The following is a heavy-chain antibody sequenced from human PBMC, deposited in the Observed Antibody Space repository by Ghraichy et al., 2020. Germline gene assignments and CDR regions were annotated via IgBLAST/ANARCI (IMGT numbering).Heavy chain of an antibody. CDR1: GGSISSSNW. CDR2: IYHSGST. V-gene: IGHV4-4*02. Sequence: SETLSLTCAVSGGSISSSNWWSWVRQPPGKGLEWIGEIYHSGSTNYNPSLKSRVTISVDKSKNQFSLKLSSVTAADTAVYYCARDRTAARQENWFDPWGQGTLVTVSS. D-gene: IGHD6-6*01. CDR3: ARDRTAARQENWFDP. J-gene: IGHJ5*02.